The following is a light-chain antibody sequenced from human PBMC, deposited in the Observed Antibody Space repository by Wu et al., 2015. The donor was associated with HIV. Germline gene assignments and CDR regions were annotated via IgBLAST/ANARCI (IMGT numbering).Light chain of an antibody. CDR3: QQNYKFPYT. CDR1: RMLTSI. CDR2: GGS. Sequence: PRERAPSHAGPVRMLTSIIYPGTSRNLGRLPRLLIYGGSTRSTDIPARFSGGASGTDFTLTIDGLQPEDFAVYYCQQNYKFPYTFGQGTKLEIK. V-gene: IGKV3-7*02. J-gene: IGKJ2*01.